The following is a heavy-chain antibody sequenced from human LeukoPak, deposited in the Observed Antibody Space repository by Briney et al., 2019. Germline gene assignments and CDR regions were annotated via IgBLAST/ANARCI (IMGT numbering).Heavy chain of an antibody. D-gene: IGHD4-17*01. J-gene: IGHJ4*02. Sequence: GASVKVSCKASSYTFTNYAFTWVRQAPGQGLEWMGWISAYNGNTNYAQKLQGRVTMTTDTSTNTAYMELRNLISDDTAVYFCARDGPDYGDYINFDYWGQGTLVTVSS. V-gene: IGHV1-18*01. CDR2: ISAYNGNT. CDR1: SYTFTNYA. CDR3: ARDGPDYGDYINFDY.